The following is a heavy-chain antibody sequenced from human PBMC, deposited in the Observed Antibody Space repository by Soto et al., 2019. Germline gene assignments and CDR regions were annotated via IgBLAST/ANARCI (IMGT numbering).Heavy chain of an antibody. CDR3: ARRYGYSFDY. D-gene: IGHD1-1*01. Sequence: SETLSLSCAVSGGSISSGGYSWSWIRQPPGKGLEWIGYIYHSGSTYYNPSLKSRVTISVDTSKNQFSLKLSSVTAADTAVYYCARRYGYSFDYRGQGTLVTVSS. J-gene: IGHJ4*02. CDR1: GGSISSGGYS. V-gene: IGHV4-30-2*01. CDR2: IYHSGST.